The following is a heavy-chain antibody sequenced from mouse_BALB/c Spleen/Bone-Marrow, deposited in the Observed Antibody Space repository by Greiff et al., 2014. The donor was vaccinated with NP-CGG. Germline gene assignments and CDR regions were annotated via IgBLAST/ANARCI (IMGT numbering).Heavy chain of an antibody. V-gene: IGHV1-54*01. CDR3: ARCLTGTSALDF. D-gene: IGHD4-1*01. J-gene: IGHJ4*01. Sequence: QVTLKESGAELVRPGTSVKVSCKASGYAFTNYLIEWVKQRPGQGLEWIGVINPGSGGTNYNEKFRGKATLTADKSSSTAYMQLSSLTSDDSAVYFCARCLTGTSALDFWGQGTSVTVSS. CDR1: GYAFTNYL. CDR2: INPGSGGT.